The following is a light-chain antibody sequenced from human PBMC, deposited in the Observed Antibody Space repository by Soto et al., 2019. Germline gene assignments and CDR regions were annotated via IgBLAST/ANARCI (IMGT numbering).Light chain of an antibody. J-gene: IGLJ2*01. V-gene: IGLV2-14*01. Sequence: QSVLTQPASVSGSPGQSITISCTGTSSDVGSYNYVSWYQQHPGKAPKVMIYEVSNRPSGVSNRFSGSKSGNTASLTISGLQAEDEADYYCSSYTTSTTVVFGGGTKLTVL. CDR1: SSDVGSYNY. CDR3: SSYTTSTTVV. CDR2: EVS.